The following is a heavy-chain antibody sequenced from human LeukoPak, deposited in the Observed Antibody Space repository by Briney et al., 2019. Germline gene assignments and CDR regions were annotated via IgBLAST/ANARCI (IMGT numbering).Heavy chain of an antibody. CDR3: ARVGSGWLTFDY. D-gene: IGHD6-19*01. Sequence: GGSLRLPCAASGFTVSSNYMSWVRQAPGKGLEWVSVIYSGGSTYYADSVKGRFTISRDNSKNTMYLQMNSLRAEDTAVYYCARVGSGWLTFDYWGQGTLVTVSS. CDR1: GFTVSSNY. CDR2: IYSGGST. V-gene: IGHV3-53*01. J-gene: IGHJ4*02.